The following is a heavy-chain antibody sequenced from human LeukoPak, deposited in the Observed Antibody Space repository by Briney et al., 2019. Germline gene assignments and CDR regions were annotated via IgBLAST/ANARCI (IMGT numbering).Heavy chain of an antibody. J-gene: IGHJ6*03. CDR2: VIPIFGTA. CDR3: ARGGSSSYPGGYYYYMDV. Sequence: SVKVSCKASGGTFSSYAISWVRQSPGQGLEWMGGVIPIFGTANYAQKFQGRVTITADESTSTAYMELSSLRSEDTAVYYCARGGSSSYPGGYYYYMDVWGKGTTVTVSS. CDR1: GGTFSSYA. D-gene: IGHD6-6*01. V-gene: IGHV1-69*13.